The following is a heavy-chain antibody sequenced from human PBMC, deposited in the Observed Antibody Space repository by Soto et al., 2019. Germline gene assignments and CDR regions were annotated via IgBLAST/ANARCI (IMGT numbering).Heavy chain of an antibody. CDR3: AGIAAAGYYYYYGMDV. V-gene: IGHV4-39*01. CDR1: GGSISSSSSY. J-gene: IGHJ6*02. D-gene: IGHD6-13*01. Sequence: SETLSLNCTVSGGSISSSSSYWGWLRQPPGKGLEWIGSIYYSGSTYYNPALKSRVTISVDTSKNQFSLKLSSVTAADTAVYYCAGIAAAGYYYYYGMDVWGQGTTVS. CDR2: IYYSGST.